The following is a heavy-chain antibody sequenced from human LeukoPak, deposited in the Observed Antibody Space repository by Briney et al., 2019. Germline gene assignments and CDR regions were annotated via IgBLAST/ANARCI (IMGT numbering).Heavy chain of an antibody. Sequence: PGGSLRLSCAASGFTFSSYAMSWVRQAPGKGLEWVSAISGSGGSTYYADSVKGRFTISRDNSKNTLYLQMNSLRAEDTAVYFCSRDMAYSTFDYWGQGTLVTVSS. CDR2: ISGSGGST. J-gene: IGHJ4*02. CDR3: SRDMAYSTFDY. CDR1: GFTFSSYA. V-gene: IGHV3-23*01. D-gene: IGHD6-13*01.